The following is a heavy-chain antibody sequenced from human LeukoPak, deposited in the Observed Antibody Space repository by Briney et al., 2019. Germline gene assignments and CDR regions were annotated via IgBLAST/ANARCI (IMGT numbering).Heavy chain of an antibody. J-gene: IGHJ3*02. Sequence: GGSLRLSCAASGFSFSDYSMKWVRQAPGKGLEWVSCISGRDTWISYHADSVKGRFTISRDNAKNSLYLQMNSLRAEDTAVYYCARDRYLRSTTSSDDAFDIWGQGTVVTVSS. CDR2: ISGRDTWI. V-gene: IGHV3-21*01. D-gene: IGHD2/OR15-2a*01. CDR1: GFSFSDYS. CDR3: ARDRYLRSTTSSDDAFDI.